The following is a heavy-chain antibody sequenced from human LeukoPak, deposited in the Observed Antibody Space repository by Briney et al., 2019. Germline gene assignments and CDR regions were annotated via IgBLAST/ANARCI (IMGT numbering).Heavy chain of an antibody. J-gene: IGHJ4*02. CDR3: AKDRQWLVPVVFDY. D-gene: IGHD6-19*01. V-gene: IGHV3-30*18. Sequence: GGSLRLSCAASGFTFSSYGMHWVRQAPGKGLEWVAVISYDGSNKYYADSVKGRFTISRDNSKNTLYLQMNSLRAEDTAVYYCAKDRQWLVPVVFDYWGQGTLVTVSS. CDR2: ISYDGSNK. CDR1: GFTFSSYG.